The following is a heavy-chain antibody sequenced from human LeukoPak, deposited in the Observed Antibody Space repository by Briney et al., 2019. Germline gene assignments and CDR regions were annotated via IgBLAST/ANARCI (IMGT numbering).Heavy chain of an antibody. V-gene: IGHV6-1*01. Sequence: PSQTLSLTCAISGDSVSSKTAAWNWVRQSPSRGLEWLGRTYYTSTSKWDTDYAVSLKSRISVNPDISKNQFSLQLNSVTPEDTAVYYCTRGRRFYCGMDVWGQGTTVTVSS. CDR3: TRGRRFYCGMDV. CDR2: TYYTSTSKWDT. D-gene: IGHD3-16*01. J-gene: IGHJ6*02. CDR1: GDSVSSKTAA.